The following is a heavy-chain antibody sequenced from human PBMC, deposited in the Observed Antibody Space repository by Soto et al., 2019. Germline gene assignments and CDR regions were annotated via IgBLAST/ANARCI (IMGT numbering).Heavy chain of an antibody. V-gene: IGHV3-53*01. CDR2: IYRGRAT. CDR3: ARDRSDSSRADSFDI. J-gene: IGHJ3*02. CDR1: GFSVSNTY. D-gene: IGHD6-25*01. Sequence: GGSLRLSCAVSGFSVSNTYMSWVRQAPGKGLEWISVIYRGRATYYADSVKGRFTISRDDSRNTVYLRMNSLTTEDTAVYFCARDRSDSSRADSFDIWGQGTMVTVSS.